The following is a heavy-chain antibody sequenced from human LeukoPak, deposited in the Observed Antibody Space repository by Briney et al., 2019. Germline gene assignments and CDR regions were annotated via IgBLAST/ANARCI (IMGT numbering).Heavy chain of an antibody. V-gene: IGHV4-59*02. CDR2: IYYSGST. CDR3: ARVTGYVIEDNFDY. J-gene: IGHJ4*02. Sequence: GSLRLSCTVSGFTVSSNSWSWIRQPPGKGLEWIGYIYYSGSTNYNPSLKSRVTISVDTSKNQFSLKLRSVTAADTAVYYCARVTGYVIEDNFDYWGQGTLVTVPS. CDR1: GFTVSSNS. D-gene: IGHD2-15*01.